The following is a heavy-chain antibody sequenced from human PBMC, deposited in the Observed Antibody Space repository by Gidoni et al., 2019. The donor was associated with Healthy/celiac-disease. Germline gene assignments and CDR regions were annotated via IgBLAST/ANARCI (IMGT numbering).Heavy chain of an antibody. Sequence: QVQLVESGGGVVQPGRSLILSCSPTGFPFSSYGMHWVRQAPGKGLEGVAVISYDGSNKYYADSVKGRIAISRDNSKNTLYLQMNSLRAEDTAVYYCARDLAGIFDYWGQGTLVTVSS. CDR3: ARDLAGIFDY. J-gene: IGHJ4*02. CDR2: ISYDGSNK. D-gene: IGHD1-20*01. CDR1: GFPFSSYG. V-gene: IGHV3-30*03.